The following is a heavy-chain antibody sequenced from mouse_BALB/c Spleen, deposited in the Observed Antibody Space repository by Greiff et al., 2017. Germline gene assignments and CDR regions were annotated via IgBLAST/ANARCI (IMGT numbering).Heavy chain of an antibody. V-gene: IGHV3-6*02. CDR3: AKAYGSSWFAY. Sequence: VQLKESGPGLVKPSQSLSLTCSVTGYSITSGYYWNWIRQFPGNKLEWMGYISYDGSNNYNPSLKNRISITRDTSKNQFFLKLNSVTTEDTATYYCAKAYGSSWFAYWGQGTLVTVSA. D-gene: IGHD1-1*01. CDR2: ISYDGSN. J-gene: IGHJ3*01. CDR1: GYSITSGYY.